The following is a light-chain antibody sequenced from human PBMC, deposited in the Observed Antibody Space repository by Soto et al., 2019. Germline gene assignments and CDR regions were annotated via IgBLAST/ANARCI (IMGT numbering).Light chain of an antibody. CDR3: QQYETFSGT. CDR1: QSISGW. Sequence: DIHMTQSPSTLSASVGDRVTITCRASQSISGWLDWYQQKPGKAPKLLLYKASTLESGVPSRFSGSGSGTEFTLTISSLQPEDFATYYCQQYETFSGTFGPGTKVDIK. CDR2: KAS. V-gene: IGKV1-5*03. J-gene: IGKJ1*01.